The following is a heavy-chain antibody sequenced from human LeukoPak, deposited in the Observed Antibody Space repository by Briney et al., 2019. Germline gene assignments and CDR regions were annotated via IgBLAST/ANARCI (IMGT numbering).Heavy chain of an antibody. V-gene: IGHV4-38-2*01. CDR2: IYHSGST. D-gene: IGHD2-2*01. CDR3: ARGRYCSSTSCYEP. CDR1: GYSISSGYY. Sequence: PSETLSLTCAVSGYSISSGYYWGWIRQPPGKGLEWIGRIYHSGSTYYNPSLKSRVTISVDTSKNQFSLKLSSVTAADTAVYYCARGRYCSSTSCYEPWGQGTLVTVSS. J-gene: IGHJ5*02.